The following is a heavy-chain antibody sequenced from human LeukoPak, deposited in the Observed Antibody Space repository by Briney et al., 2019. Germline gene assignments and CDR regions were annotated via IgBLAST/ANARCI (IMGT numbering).Heavy chain of an antibody. CDR1: GFTFSSYW. CDR2: INTDGSST. J-gene: IGHJ4*02. CDR3: ARDLLADSSGYYFQAFDY. Sequence: GSLRLSCAASGFTFSSYWMHWVRQAPGKGLVWVSRINTDGSSTSYADSVKGRFTISRDNAKNSLYLQMNSLRAEDTAVCYCARDLLADSSGYYFQAFDYWGQGTLVTVSS. V-gene: IGHV3-74*01. D-gene: IGHD3-22*01.